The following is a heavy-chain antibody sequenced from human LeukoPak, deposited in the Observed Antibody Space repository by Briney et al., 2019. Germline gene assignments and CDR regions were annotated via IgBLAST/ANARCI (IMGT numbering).Heavy chain of an antibody. D-gene: IGHD3-22*01. Sequence: GRSLRLYCAAAGFTLDDYDMHWVQQAPGMGLEWVSYFTWKKDGIRYADSVKGRFTISRDNAKNSLYLQMKRLRPEDTALYYCAKGLDGMDVWGQGTTVTVSS. V-gene: IGHV3-9*01. CDR2: FTWKKDGI. CDR1: GFTLDDYD. CDR3: AKGLDGMDV. J-gene: IGHJ6*02.